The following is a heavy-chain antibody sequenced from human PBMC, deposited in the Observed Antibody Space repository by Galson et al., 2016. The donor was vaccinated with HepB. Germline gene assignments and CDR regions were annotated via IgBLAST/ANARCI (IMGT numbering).Heavy chain of an antibody. Sequence: SVKVSCKASGYTFTSHGISWVRQAPGQGLEWMGWISGNSGNTNYAQNFPGRVTMTTDASTSTAYMELRSLRSDDTAVYYGARAKGEGLWFGELLFYHFAYWGQGTLVTVSS. J-gene: IGHJ4*02. D-gene: IGHD3-10*01. CDR3: ARAKGEGLWFGELLFYHFAY. CDR2: ISGNSGNT. V-gene: IGHV1-18*01. CDR1: GYTFTSHG.